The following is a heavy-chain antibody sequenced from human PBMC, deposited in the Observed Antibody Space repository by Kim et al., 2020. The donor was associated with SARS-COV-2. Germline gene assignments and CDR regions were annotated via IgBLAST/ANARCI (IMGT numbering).Heavy chain of an antibody. V-gene: IGHV6-1*01. CDR3: ASSQMDV. CDR2: SKWYN. Sequence: SKWYNAYAAYVKSRITIKPETSKNQFSLQLNSVTPEDTAVYYCASSQMDVWGKGTTVTVSS. J-gene: IGHJ6*04.